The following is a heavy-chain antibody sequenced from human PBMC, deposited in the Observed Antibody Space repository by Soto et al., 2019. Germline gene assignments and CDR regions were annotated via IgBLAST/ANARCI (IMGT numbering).Heavy chain of an antibody. D-gene: IGHD3-3*01. CDR3: ASRGGLAYFDY. J-gene: IGHJ4*02. CDR2: FHHTGST. CDR1: GGSISSSNW. V-gene: IGHV4-4*02. Sequence: QVQLQESGPGLVKPLGTLSLTCGVSGGSISSSNWWSWVRQPPGKGLEWIGEFHHTGSTNYNASLKSRVTISLDTSKTPSSLKLTSVTAADPAVYYCASRGGLAYFDYWCQATLVTVSS.